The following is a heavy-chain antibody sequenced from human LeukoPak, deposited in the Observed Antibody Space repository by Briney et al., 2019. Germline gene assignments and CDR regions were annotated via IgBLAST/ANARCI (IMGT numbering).Heavy chain of an antibody. Sequence: ASVKVSCKASGYTFTGYYMHWVRQAPGQGLEWMGWINPNSGGTNYAQKFQGRVTMTRDTSISTAYMELSRLRSDDTAVYYCARAGGSSWSYYYYYMDVWGNGTTVTVSS. CDR2: INPNSGGT. CDR1: GYTFTGYY. D-gene: IGHD6-13*01. CDR3: ARAGGSSWSYYYYYMDV. V-gene: IGHV1-2*02. J-gene: IGHJ6*03.